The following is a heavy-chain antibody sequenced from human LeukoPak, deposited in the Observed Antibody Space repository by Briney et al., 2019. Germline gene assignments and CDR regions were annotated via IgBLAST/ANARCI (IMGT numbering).Heavy chain of an antibody. Sequence: GASVKVSCKASGGTFSSYAISWVRQAPGQGLEWMGGIIPIFGTANYAQKFQGRVTITTDESTSTAYMELSSLRSEDTAVYYCARDRTPESSLANYGLDVWGQGTTVTVSS. CDR2: IIPIFGTA. CDR1: GGTFSSYA. D-gene: IGHD1-14*01. J-gene: IGHJ6*02. V-gene: IGHV1-69*05. CDR3: ARDRTPESSLANYGLDV.